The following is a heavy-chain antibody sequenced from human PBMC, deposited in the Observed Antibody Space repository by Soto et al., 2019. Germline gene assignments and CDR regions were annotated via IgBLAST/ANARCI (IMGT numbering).Heavy chain of an antibody. V-gene: IGHV1-3*01. Sequence: GASVKVSCKASGYTFTSYAMHWVRQAPGQRLEWMGWINAGNGNTKYSQKFQGRVTITRDTSASTAYMELSSLRSEDTAVYYCARDLSSRYGGVDYWGQGTLVTAPQ. CDR2: INAGNGNT. CDR3: ARDLSSRYGGVDY. J-gene: IGHJ4*02. CDR1: GYTFTSYA. D-gene: IGHD6-13*01.